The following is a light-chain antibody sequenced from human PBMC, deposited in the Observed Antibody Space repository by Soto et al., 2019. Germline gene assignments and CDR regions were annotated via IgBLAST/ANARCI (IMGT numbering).Light chain of an antibody. J-gene: IGLJ2*01. CDR3: SSYTSSRTLV. V-gene: IGLV2-14*01. CDR1: SSDVGGYNY. CDR2: EVS. Sequence: QSALTQPASVSGSPGQSITISCTGSSSDVGGYNYVSWYQQHPGKASKLMIYEVSNRPSGISNRFSGSKSGNTASLTLSGLQAEDEADYYCSSYTSSRTLVFGGGTKVTVL.